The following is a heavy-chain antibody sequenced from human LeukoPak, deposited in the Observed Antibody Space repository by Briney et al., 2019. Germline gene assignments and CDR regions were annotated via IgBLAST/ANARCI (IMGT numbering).Heavy chain of an antibody. J-gene: IGHJ4*02. CDR1: GFTFSSYW. Sequence: GGSLRLSCAASGFTFSSYWMHWVRQAPGKGLVWVSRINSDGSSTGYADSVKGRFTISRDKAKSTLYLQMNSLRAEDTAVYYCARAPGSISIYWGQGTLVTVSS. V-gene: IGHV3-74*01. CDR2: INSDGSST. D-gene: IGHD3-10*01. CDR3: ARAPGSISIY.